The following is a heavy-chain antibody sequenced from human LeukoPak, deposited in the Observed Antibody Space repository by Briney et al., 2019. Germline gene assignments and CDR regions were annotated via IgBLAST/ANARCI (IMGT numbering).Heavy chain of an antibody. CDR3: ARDAPYSGGCCAFDI. CDR2: INSDGSST. CDR1: GFTFSSYW. D-gene: IGHD6-19*01. V-gene: IGHV3-74*01. J-gene: IGHJ3*02. Sequence: GGSLRLSCAASGFTFSSYWMHWVRQAPGKGLVWVSRINSDGSSTSYADSVKGRFTISRDNAKNTLYLQMNSLRTDDTAVYFCARDAPYSGGCCAFDIWGQGTTVTVSS.